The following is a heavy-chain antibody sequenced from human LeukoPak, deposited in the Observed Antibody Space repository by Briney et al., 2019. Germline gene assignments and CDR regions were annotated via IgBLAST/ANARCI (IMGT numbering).Heavy chain of an antibody. V-gene: IGHV4-39*07. CDR2: VYYSGST. J-gene: IGHJ6*03. CDR3: ARINNSRRWLQPYYYYYYMDV. Sequence: SETLSLTCTVSGGSISSSSYSWGWIRQPPGKGLEWIGSVYYSGSTYYNPSLKSRVTISVDTSKNQFSLKLSSVTAADTAVYYCARINNSRRWLQPYYYYYYMDVWGKGTTVTISS. CDR1: GGSISSSSYS. D-gene: IGHD5-24*01.